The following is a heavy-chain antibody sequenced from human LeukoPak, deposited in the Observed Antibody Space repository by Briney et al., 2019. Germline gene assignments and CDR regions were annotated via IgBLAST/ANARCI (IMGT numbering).Heavy chain of an antibody. CDR2: SYYNGNT. CDR3: ARVHDSSGYTTDAFDI. J-gene: IGHJ3*02. CDR1: GGSITNYY. D-gene: IGHD3-22*01. V-gene: IGHV4-59*12. Sequence: PSETLSLTCTVSGGSITNYYWSWIRQPPGKGLEWIGFSYYNGNTNHNPSLKSRVTISVDTSKNQFSLKLSSVTAADTAVYYCARVHDSSGYTTDAFDIWGQGTMVTVSS.